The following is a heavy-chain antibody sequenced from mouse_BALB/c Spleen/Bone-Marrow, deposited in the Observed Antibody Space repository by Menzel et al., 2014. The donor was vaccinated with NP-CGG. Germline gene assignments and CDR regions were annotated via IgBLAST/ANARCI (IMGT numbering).Heavy chain of an antibody. CDR1: GYSFTGYY. J-gene: IGHJ2*01. V-gene: IGHV1S34*01. CDR3: ARLGGLRVFDY. D-gene: IGHD2-2*01. Sequence: LVKTGASVKISCKASGYSFTGYYMHWVKQSHGKSLEWIGYISCYNGATSYNQKFKDKATLTVDKSSSTAYMQLSSPTSEDSAVYYCARLGGLRVFDYWGQGTTLTVSS. CDR2: ISCYNGAT.